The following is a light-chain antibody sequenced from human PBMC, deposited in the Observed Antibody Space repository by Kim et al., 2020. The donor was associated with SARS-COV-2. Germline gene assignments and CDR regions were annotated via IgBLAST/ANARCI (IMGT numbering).Light chain of an antibody. Sequence: ETVMTQSPATLSVSPGERVTLSCRASQSVRNNLAWYQQKPGQTPRLLIYGASARATAIPARFSGSGSGTEFTLTINNLQSEDFVVYYCQQYNAWPRTFGQGTKVDIK. CDR2: GAS. CDR1: QSVRNN. V-gene: IGKV3-15*01. J-gene: IGKJ1*01. CDR3: QQYNAWPRT.